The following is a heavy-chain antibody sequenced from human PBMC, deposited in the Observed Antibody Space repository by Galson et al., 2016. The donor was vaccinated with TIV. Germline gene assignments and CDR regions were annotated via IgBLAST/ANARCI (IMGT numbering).Heavy chain of an antibody. D-gene: IGHD1-26*01. J-gene: IGHJ1*01. CDR1: GYTFTSYD. V-gene: IGHV1-8*02. CDR2: MNPNSGNT. CDR3: ARWTDSGSYYDYFQA. Sequence: SVKVSCKASGYTFTSYDINWVRQATGQGLEWMGWMNPNSGNTGYAQKFRGRVTMTRNTSVRTAYMELSSLRSEDTAVYYCARWTDSGSYYDYFQAWGQGTPVIVSS.